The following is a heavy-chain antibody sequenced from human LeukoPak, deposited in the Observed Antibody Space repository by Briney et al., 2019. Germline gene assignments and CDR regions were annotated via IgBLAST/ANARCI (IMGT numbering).Heavy chain of an antibody. Sequence: SETLSLTCAVYGGSFGDYYWSWIRQPPGKGLEWIGYIYYSGSTNYNPSLKSRVTISVDTSKNQFSLKLSSVTAADTAVYYCARRLAVAGTGAFDIWGQGTMVTVSS. J-gene: IGHJ3*02. V-gene: IGHV4-59*08. CDR3: ARRLAVAGTGAFDI. CDR1: GGSFGDYY. D-gene: IGHD6-19*01. CDR2: IYYSGST.